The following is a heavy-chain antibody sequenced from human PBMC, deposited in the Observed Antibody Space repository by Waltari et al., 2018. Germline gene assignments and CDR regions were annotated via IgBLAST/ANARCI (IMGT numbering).Heavy chain of an antibody. CDR1: GFTFSSYW. V-gene: IGHV3-7*01. D-gene: IGHD6-19*01. CDR2: IKLDGSER. CDR3: ARDRWAVADNHYYYYGLDV. J-gene: IGHJ6*02. Sequence: EVQLVESGGGLVQPGGSLRLSCAASGFTFSSYWMSWVRQAPGKGREWGGNIKLDGSERTYVDSVRGRFTISRDNAKNALYLQMNSLRAEDTAVYYCARDRWAVADNHYYYYGLDVWGQGTTVTVSS.